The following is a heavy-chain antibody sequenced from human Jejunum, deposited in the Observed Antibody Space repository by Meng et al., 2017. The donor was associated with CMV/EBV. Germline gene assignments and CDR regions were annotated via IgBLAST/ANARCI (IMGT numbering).Heavy chain of an antibody. CDR2: ISGSGANT. Sequence: GFTFSSYEMNWVRQAPGKGLEWVSGISGSGANTNYADSVKGRFTISRDNSKNSLYLQMDSLRVEDTAVYYCANQMPWNYYHGMNLWGQGTTVTVSS. CDR1: GFTFSSYE. V-gene: IGHV3-23*01. D-gene: IGHD1-7*01. J-gene: IGHJ6*02. CDR3: ANQMPWNYYHGMNL.